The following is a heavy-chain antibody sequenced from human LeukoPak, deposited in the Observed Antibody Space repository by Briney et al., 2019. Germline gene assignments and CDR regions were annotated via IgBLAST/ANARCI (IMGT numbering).Heavy chain of an antibody. D-gene: IGHD4-11*01. CDR2: ISSDGTYI. CDR1: GFTFSSYA. CDR3: AKDAKVPYSNYVNWFDP. V-gene: IGHV3-23*01. Sequence: GGSLRLSCAASGFTFSSYAMTWVRQAPGKGLEWVSAISSDGTYIYYGDSVKGRFTSSRDNSKSTLYLQMNSLRAEDTAVYYCAKDAKVPYSNYVNWFDPWGQGTLVTVSS. J-gene: IGHJ5*02.